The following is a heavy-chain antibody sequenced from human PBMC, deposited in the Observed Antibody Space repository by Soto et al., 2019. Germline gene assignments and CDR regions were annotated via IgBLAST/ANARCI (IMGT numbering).Heavy chain of an antibody. CDR3: VTCPYYGSGSYYNPYYYYYGMDV. CDR2: IYYSGST. CDR1: GGSISSSSYY. D-gene: IGHD3-10*01. V-gene: IGHV4-39*01. Sequence: PSETLSLTCTVSGGSISSSSYYWGWIRQPPGKGLEWIGSIYYSGSTYYNPSLKSRVTISVDTSKNQFSLKLSSVTAADTAVYYCVTCPYYGSGSYYNPYYYYYGMDVWGQGTTVTVSS. J-gene: IGHJ6*02.